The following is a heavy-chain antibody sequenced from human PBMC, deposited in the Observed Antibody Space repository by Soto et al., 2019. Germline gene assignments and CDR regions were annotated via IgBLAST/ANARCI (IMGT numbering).Heavy chain of an antibody. Sequence: EVQLVQSGAEVKKPGESLKISCQGSGYSFTTYWIGWVRQMPGKGLEWMGIIYPGDSDTRYSPAFQGQVSISADMSISTAYRQWSSLNASDTAMFYCARLSKGGGYYYGDLDNWGQGTLVTVSS. V-gene: IGHV5-51*01. D-gene: IGHD3-22*01. J-gene: IGHJ4*02. CDR1: GYSFTTYW. CDR2: IYPGDSDT. CDR3: ARLSKGGGYYYGDLDN.